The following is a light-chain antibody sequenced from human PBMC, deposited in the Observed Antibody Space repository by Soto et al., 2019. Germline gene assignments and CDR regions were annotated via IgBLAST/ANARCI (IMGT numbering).Light chain of an antibody. Sequence: QSVLTQPASVSGSPGQSITMSCTGTSRDVGNYNYVSWYQHHPGKAPKLMIYEVTSRPSGVSDRFSGSKSGMTASLTISGLQPEDEADYFCASYRSANTLFVFGTGTKLTVL. CDR2: EVT. CDR3: ASYRSANTLFV. J-gene: IGLJ1*01. CDR1: SRDVGNYNY. V-gene: IGLV2-14*01.